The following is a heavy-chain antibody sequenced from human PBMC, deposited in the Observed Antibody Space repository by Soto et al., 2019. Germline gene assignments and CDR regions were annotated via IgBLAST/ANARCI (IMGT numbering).Heavy chain of an antibody. V-gene: IGHV3-23*04. CDR2: VKTTGDTT. CDR3: TKDVTGDVGADY. CDR1: GFAFFSHV. D-gene: IGHD2-21*02. Sequence: EVQLVESRGALVQPGGSLTLSCAASGFAFFSHVMSWVRQAPGKGLEWVSTVKTTGDTTFYAGPVKGRFTASRDDSKSTLFLHMYSLRVEDTATYYCTKDVTGDVGADYWGQGTPVTVSS. J-gene: IGHJ4*02.